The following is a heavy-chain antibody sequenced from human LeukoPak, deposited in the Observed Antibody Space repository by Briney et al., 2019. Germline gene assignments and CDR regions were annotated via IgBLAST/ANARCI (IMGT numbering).Heavy chain of an antibody. J-gene: IGHJ3*02. D-gene: IGHD1-26*01. CDR3: ARDTKWELRAFDI. Sequence: GASVKVSCKASGYTFTGYYIHWVRQAPGQGLEWMGWINPNSGGTNYAQKFQGRVSVTRDTSISTVYMELSRLTYDDTAVYYCARDTKWELRAFDIWGQGTMVTVSS. CDR2: INPNSGGT. V-gene: IGHV1-2*02. CDR1: GYTFTGYY.